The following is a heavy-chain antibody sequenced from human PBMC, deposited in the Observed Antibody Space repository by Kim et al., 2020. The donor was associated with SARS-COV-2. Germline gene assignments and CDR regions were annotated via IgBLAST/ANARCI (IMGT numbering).Heavy chain of an antibody. J-gene: IGHJ4*02. D-gene: IGHD3-9*01. CDR2: IYYSGSI. CDR3: ARVGILTGYYLDY. CDR1: GGSISSSSYY. V-gene: IGHV4-39*07. Sequence: SETLSLTCTVSGGSISSSSYYWGWIRQPPGKGLEWIGSIYYSGSIYYNPSLKSRVTISVDTSKNQFSLKLSSVTAADTAVYYCARVGILTGYYLDYWGQGTLVTVSS.